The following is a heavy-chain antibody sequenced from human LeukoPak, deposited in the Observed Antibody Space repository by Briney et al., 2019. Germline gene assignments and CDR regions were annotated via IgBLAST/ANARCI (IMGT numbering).Heavy chain of an antibody. D-gene: IGHD5-12*01. CDR1: GGSISSGSHY. CDR3: ARYPYSDSGVWQAFDY. Sequence: SETLSLTCIVSGGSISSGSHYWGWIRQPPGKGLEWTGSMHYSGITYYNPSLTSRVTISVDTSKNQFSLRLTSETAANTAVYYCARYPYSDSGVWQAFDYWGQGTLVTVSS. CDR2: MHYSGIT. J-gene: IGHJ4*02. V-gene: IGHV4-39*01.